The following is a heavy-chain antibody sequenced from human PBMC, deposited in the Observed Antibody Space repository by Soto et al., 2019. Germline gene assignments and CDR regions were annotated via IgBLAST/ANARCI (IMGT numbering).Heavy chain of an antibody. Sequence: PGGSLRPSCAASGFTLSSYSMNWVRPAPGKGLKWVSSISSSSSYIYYADSVKGRITISRDNTKNSLYLQMNSLRGEDTAVYYFARYCSSTSCYYYYFMDVWGQGTTVTVSS. J-gene: IGHJ6*02. CDR2: ISSSSSYI. D-gene: IGHD2-2*01. CDR3: ARYCSSTSCYYYYFMDV. V-gene: IGHV3-21*01. CDR1: GFTLSSYS.